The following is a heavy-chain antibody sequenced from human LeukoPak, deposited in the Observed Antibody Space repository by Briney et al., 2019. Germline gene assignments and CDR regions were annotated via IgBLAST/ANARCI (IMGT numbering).Heavy chain of an antibody. Sequence: GASVKVSCKASGYTFTSYGISWVRQAPGQGLEWMGWISAYNGNTNYAQKFQGRVTMTRDTSTSTVYMELSSLRSEDTAVYYCARDRTGELDYWGQGTLVTVSS. CDR3: ARDRTGELDY. D-gene: IGHD7-27*01. J-gene: IGHJ4*02. CDR1: GYTFTSYG. V-gene: IGHV1-18*01. CDR2: ISAYNGNT.